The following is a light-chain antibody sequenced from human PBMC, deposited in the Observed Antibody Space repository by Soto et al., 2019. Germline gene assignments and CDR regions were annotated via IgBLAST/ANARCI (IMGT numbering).Light chain of an antibody. CDR3: SSYAGSNNFGVV. CDR2: EVS. J-gene: IGLJ2*01. Sequence: QSALTQPPSASWSPGQSVTISCTGTSSDVGGYNYVSWYQQHPGKAPKLMIYEVSKRPSGVPDRFSGSRSGNTASLTVSGLQAEDEADYYCSSYAGSNNFGVVFGGGTKLTVL. CDR1: SSDVGGYNY. V-gene: IGLV2-8*01.